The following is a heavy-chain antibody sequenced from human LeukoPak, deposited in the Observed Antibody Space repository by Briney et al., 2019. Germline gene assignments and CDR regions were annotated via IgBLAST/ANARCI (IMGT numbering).Heavy chain of an antibody. CDR2: ISGSGGST. V-gene: IGHV3-23*01. Sequence: GGSLRLSCAASGFTFSSYAMSWVRQAPGKGLEWVSAISGSGGSTYYADSVKGRFTISRDTLYLQMNSLRAEDTAVYYCNYYDSSGYYPPIDYWGQGTLVTVSS. D-gene: IGHD3-22*01. CDR3: NYYDSSGYYPPIDY. J-gene: IGHJ4*02. CDR1: GFTFSSYA.